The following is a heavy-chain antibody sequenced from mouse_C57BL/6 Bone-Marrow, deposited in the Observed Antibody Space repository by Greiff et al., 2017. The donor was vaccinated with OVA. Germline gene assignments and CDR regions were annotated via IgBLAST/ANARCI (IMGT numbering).Heavy chain of an antibody. CDR1: GFNIKDDY. D-gene: IGHD3-1*01. CDR3: ARKAQLRPLYYYAMDY. CDR2: IDPANGNT. V-gene: IGHV14-3*01. J-gene: IGHJ4*01. Sequence: EVQLQQSGAELVRPGASVKLSCTASGFNIKDDYMHWVKQRPEQGLEWIGRIDPANGNTKYAPKFQGKATITADTSSNTAYLQLSSLTSEDTAIYYCARKAQLRPLYYYAMDYWGQGTSVTVSS.